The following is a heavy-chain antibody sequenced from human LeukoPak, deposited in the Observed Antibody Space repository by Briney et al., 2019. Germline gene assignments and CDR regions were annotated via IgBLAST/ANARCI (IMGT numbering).Heavy chain of an antibody. CDR3: ARNPGSYYPDW. CDR2: IYHSGST. V-gene: IGHV4-4*02. CDR1: GGSISSGTW. Sequence: SETLSLTCAVSGGSISSGTWWSWVRQPPGKGLEWIGEIYHSGSTNYNPSLKSRATISVDKSKNQFSLKLTSVTAADTAVYYCARNPGSYYPDWWGQGTLVTVSS. J-gene: IGHJ4*02. D-gene: IGHD1-26*01.